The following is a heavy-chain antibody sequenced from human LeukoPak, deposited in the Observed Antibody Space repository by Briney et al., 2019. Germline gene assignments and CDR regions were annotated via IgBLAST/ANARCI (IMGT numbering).Heavy chain of an antibody. V-gene: IGHV3-43*02. Sequence: GGSLRLSCVASGLPSADFAMHWVRQAPGKGLEWVSLISGDGVSTFYADSVKGRFSISRDNSKNSLYLEMNSLRTEDAAMYYCAKESGKFDYWGQGTLVAVSS. CDR3: AKESGKFDY. J-gene: IGHJ4*02. CDR2: ISGDGVST. CDR1: GLPSADFA.